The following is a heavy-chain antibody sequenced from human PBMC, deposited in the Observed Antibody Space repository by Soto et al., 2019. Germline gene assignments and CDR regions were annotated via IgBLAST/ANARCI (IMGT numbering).Heavy chain of an antibody. CDR3: AHRADLQGNWNGGYFDY. Sequence: SGPTLVNPTQTLTLTCTFSGFSLSTSGVGVGWIRQPPGKALEWLALIYWDDDKRYSPSLKSRLTITKDTSKNQVVLTMTNMDPVDTATYYCAHRADLQGNWNGGYFDYWGPGALVTVSS. V-gene: IGHV2-5*02. D-gene: IGHD1-1*01. CDR2: IYWDDDK. J-gene: IGHJ4*02. CDR1: GFSLSTSGVG.